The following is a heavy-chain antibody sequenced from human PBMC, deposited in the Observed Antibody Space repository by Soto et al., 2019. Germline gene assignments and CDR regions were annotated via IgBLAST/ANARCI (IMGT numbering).Heavy chain of an antibody. J-gene: IGHJ4*02. CDR2: IYYSGST. CDR3: ARHRYGYGVYYFDY. Sequence: PXXTLSLPYIVSGGSIRNYYWRWIRQPPGKGLEWIGYIYYSGSTNYNPSLTSRVTISVDTSKNQFSLKLSSVTAADTAVYYCARHRYGYGVYYFDYWGQGTLVTVSS. V-gene: IGHV4-59*08. D-gene: IGHD5-18*01. CDR1: GGSIRNYY.